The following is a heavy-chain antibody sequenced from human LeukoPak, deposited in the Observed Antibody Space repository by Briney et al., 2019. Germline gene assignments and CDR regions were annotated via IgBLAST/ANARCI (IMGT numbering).Heavy chain of an antibody. CDR3: ARAGLDYDSSSQMDV. V-gene: IGHV1-69*13. J-gene: IGHJ6*02. CDR1: GGTFSSYA. Sequence: GASVKVSCKASGGTFSSYAISWVRQAPGQGLEWMGGIIPIFSTANYAQKFQGRVTITADESTSTAYMELSSLRSEDTAVYYCARAGLDYDSSSQMDVWGQGTTVTVSS. CDR2: IIPIFSTA. D-gene: IGHD3-22*01.